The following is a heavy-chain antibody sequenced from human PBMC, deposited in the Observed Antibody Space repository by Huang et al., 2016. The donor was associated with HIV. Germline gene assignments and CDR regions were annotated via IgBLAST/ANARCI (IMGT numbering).Heavy chain of an antibody. CDR2: IYYSGST. V-gene: IGHV4-39*01. D-gene: IGHD3-10*01. J-gene: IGHJ4*02. CDR1: GGSIRSDNYY. Sequence: QLQLQESGPGLVKPSETLSLTCTVSGGSIRSDNYYWGWIRQPPGKGLEWIGSIYYSGSTYYNPSLNSRVTITVDTSKNQFSLKMRSVTAAATAVYYCARLPGSITMIRGVITDPYWGQGTLVTVSS. CDR3: ARLPGSITMIRGVITDPY.